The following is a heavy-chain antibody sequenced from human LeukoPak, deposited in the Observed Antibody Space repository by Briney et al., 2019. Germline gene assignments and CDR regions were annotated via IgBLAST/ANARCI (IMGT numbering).Heavy chain of an antibody. CDR3: ARDSNTAHDAFDI. V-gene: IGHV4-31*03. CDR1: GGSLSSGGYY. Sequence: SGTLSLTCTVSGGSLSSGGYYWGWVRQHPGRGLEWVGYIYYSGRTYYNPSLNSRVTISVDTSKTQFSLKLSSVTAADTAVYYCARDSNTAHDAFDIWGQGTMVTVSS. CDR2: IYYSGRT. J-gene: IGHJ3*02. D-gene: IGHD5-18*01.